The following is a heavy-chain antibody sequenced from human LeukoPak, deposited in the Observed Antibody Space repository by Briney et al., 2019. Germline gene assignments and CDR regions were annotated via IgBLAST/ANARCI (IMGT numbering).Heavy chain of an antibody. J-gene: IGHJ3*02. Sequence: GRSLRLSCAASGFTFSSYGMHWVRQAPGKGLEWVAVISYDGSNKYYADSVKGRFTISRDNSKNTLYLQMNGLRAEDTAVYYCATIVGANIWGQGTMVTVSS. CDR2: ISYDGSNK. CDR1: GFTFSSYG. CDR3: ATIVGANI. V-gene: IGHV3-30*03. D-gene: IGHD1-26*01.